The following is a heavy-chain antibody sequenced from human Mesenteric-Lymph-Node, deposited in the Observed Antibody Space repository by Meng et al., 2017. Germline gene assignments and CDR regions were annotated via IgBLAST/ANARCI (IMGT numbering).Heavy chain of an antibody. CDR3: ARDHGSGWYNDYYYGMDV. D-gene: IGHD6-19*01. CDR1: GGSISSSSYY. V-gene: IGHV4-39*07. Sequence: SETLSLTCTVSGGSISSSSYYWGWIRQPPGKGLEWIGSIYYSGSTYYNPSLKSRVTISVDTSKNQFSLKLSSVTAADTAVYYCARDHGSGWYNDYYYGMDVWGQGTTVTVSS. CDR2: IYYSGST. J-gene: IGHJ6*02.